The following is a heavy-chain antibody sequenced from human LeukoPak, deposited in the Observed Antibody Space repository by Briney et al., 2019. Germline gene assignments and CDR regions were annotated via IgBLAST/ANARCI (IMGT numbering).Heavy chain of an antibody. D-gene: IGHD4-17*01. CDR2: IRYDGSNK. CDR3: ARCRNYGDYGYYYGMDV. J-gene: IGHJ6*02. V-gene: IGHV3-30*02. Sequence: TGGSLRLSCAASGFTFSSYDMHWVRQAPGKGLEWVAFIRYDGSNKYYADSVKGRFTISRDNSKNTLYLQMNSLRAEDTAVYYCARCRNYGDYGYYYGMDVWGQGTTVTVSS. CDR1: GFTFSSYD.